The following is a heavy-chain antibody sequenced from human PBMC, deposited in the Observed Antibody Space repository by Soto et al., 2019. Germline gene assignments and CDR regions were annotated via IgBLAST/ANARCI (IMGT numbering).Heavy chain of an antibody. CDR1: GFTFSSYA. J-gene: IGHJ4*02. D-gene: IGHD5-12*01. V-gene: IGHV3-23*01. CDR3: AKVIGRGDGGYADYFDY. Sequence: GGSLRISCAASGFTFSSYAMSWVRQAPGKGLEWVSAISGSGGSTYYADSVKGRFTISRDNSKNTLYLQMNSLRAEDTAVYYCAKVIGRGDGGYADYFDYWGQGTLVTVSS. CDR2: ISGSGGST.